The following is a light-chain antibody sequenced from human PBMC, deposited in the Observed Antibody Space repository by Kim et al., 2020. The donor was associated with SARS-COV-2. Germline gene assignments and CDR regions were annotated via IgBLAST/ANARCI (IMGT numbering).Light chain of an antibody. V-gene: IGKV1-8*01. CDR2: GAS. J-gene: IGKJ2*01. CDR1: QSIANS. Sequence: SASTGDRVTITCRASQSIANSLVWYQQKPGKAPNLLIYGASTLESGVPSRFIGSGSGTDFTLTITCLQSEDFATYYCQQSYGYPFTFGQGTKLEI. CDR3: QQSYGYPFT.